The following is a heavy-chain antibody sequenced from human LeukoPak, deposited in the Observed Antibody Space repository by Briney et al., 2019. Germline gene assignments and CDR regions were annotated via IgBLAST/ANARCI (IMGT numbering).Heavy chain of an antibody. D-gene: IGHD2-2*02. CDR2: INPNSGGT. V-gene: IGHV1-2*02. J-gene: IGHJ4*02. Sequence: ASVKVSCKASGGTFSSYAISWVRQAPGQGLEWMGWINPNSGGTNYAQKFQGRVTMTRDTSISTAYMELSRLRSDDTAVYYCARAGLTDIVVVPAAIPGDYWGQGTLVTVSS. CDR1: GGTFSSYA. CDR3: ARAGLTDIVVVPAAIPGDY.